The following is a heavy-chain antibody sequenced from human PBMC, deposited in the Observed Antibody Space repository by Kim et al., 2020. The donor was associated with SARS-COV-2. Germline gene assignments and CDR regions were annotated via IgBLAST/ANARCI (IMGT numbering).Heavy chain of an antibody. V-gene: IGHV5-51*01. Sequence: SPSFQGRVTISADKSISTAYLQWSSLKASDTAMYYCARQGGSTWLATYNYWGQGTLVTVSS. D-gene: IGHD6-19*01. J-gene: IGHJ4*02. CDR3: ARQGGSTWLATYNY.